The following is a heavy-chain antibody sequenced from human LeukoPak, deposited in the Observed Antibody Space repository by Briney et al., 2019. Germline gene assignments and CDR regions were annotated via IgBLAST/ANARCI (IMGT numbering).Heavy chain of an antibody. CDR2: IYYSGST. CDR3: ARLSMTTVPDY. D-gene: IGHD4-17*01. Sequence: GSLRLSCAASGFTFSSYGMTWVRQAPGKGLEWIGYIYYSGSTNYNPSLKSRVTISVDTSKNQFSLKLSSVTAADTAVYYCARLSMTTVPDYWGQGTLVTVSS. J-gene: IGHJ4*02. CDR1: GFTFSSYG. V-gene: IGHV4-59*01.